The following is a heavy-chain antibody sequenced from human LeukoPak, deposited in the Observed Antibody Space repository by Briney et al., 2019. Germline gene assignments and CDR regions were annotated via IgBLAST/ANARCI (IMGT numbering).Heavy chain of an antibody. CDR2: ISSSSSYI. V-gene: IGHV3-21*01. J-gene: IGHJ4*02. D-gene: IGHD4-17*01. CDR1: GFTFSSYS. CDR3: AREVPDYGDYPAWPHGFDY. Sequence: GGSLRLSCAASGFTFSSYSMNWVRQAPGKGLEWVSSISSSSSYIYYADSVKGRFTISRDNAKNSLYLQMNSLRAEDTAVYYCAREVPDYGDYPAWPHGFDYWGQGTLVTVSS.